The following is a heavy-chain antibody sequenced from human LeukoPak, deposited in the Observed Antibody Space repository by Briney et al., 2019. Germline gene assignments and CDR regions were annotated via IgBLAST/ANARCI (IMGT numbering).Heavy chain of an antibody. CDR1: GYTFTSYG. CDR3: ARQQLEWATIRNVGYYQYYYMDV. CDR2: ISAYNGNT. J-gene: IGHJ6*03. Sequence: ASVKVSCKASGYTFTSYGISWVRQAPGQGLEWMGWISAYNGNTNYAQKLQGRVTMTTDTPTTTAYMELRSLRSDDTAVYYCARQQLEWATIRNVGYYQYYYMDVWGKGTTVIVSS. V-gene: IGHV1-18*01. D-gene: IGHD1-1*01.